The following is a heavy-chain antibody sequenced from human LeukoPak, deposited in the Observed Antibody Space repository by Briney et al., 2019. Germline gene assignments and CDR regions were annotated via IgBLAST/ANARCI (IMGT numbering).Heavy chain of an antibody. J-gene: IGHJ4*02. CDR1: GFTFDDHG. Sequence: PGRSLRLSCAASGFTFDDHGMNWVRQVPGKGLEWVSGLSGNGGNIGYADSVKGRFTISRDNAKNSLYLQMNSLRAEDTALYHCARDRSYGSFDYWGQGTLVTVST. CDR2: LSGNGGNI. V-gene: IGHV3-20*01. CDR3: ARDRSYGSFDY. D-gene: IGHD5-18*01.